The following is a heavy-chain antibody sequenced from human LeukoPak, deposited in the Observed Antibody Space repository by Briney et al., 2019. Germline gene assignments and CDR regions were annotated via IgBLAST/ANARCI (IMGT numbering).Heavy chain of an antibody. Sequence: SETLSLTCTVSGGSISSSSYYWGWIRQPPGKGLEWIGSIYYSGSTYYNPSLKSRVTISVDTSKNQFSLKLSSVTAADTAVYYCARDPLGWSGVYAFDYWGQGTLVTVSS. D-gene: IGHD3-10*01. J-gene: IGHJ4*02. CDR2: IYYSGST. V-gene: IGHV4-39*07. CDR1: GGSISSSSYY. CDR3: ARDPLGWSGVYAFDY.